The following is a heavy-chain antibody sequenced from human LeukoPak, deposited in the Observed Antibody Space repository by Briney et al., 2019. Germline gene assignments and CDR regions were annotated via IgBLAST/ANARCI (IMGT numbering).Heavy chain of an antibody. D-gene: IGHD3-10*01. V-gene: IGHV3-23*01. CDR1: GFTFNNYA. Sequence: GGSLRLSCAASGFTFNNYAMNWVRQAPGKGLEWVSVISGTGFTTYYADSVKGRFTISRDNSRNTLFLQMSSLRAEDTAVYYCALSPAVLRGVQLYYFDYWGQGTLVTVSS. CDR3: ALSPAVLRGVQLYYFDY. CDR2: ISGTGFTT. J-gene: IGHJ4*02.